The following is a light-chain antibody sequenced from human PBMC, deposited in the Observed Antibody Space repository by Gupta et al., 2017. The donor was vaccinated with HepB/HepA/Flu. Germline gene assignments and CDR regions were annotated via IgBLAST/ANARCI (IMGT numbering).Light chain of an antibody. V-gene: IGKV3-11*01. J-gene: IGKJ5*01. CDR1: QSVSSY. CDR3: QQRSNWPPGIT. CDR2: DAS. Sequence: EIVLTQSPATLSLSPGERATLSCRASQSVSSYLAWYQQKPGQAPRLLIYDASNRATGIPARFSGSGSGTDFTRTISSLEPEDFAVYYCQQRSNWPPGITVGQGTRLEIK.